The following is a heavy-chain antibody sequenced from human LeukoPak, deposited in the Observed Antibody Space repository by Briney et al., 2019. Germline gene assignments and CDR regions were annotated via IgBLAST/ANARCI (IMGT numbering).Heavy chain of an antibody. CDR2: ISSSSSYI. CDR1: GFTFSSYS. Sequence: PGGSLRLSCAASGFTFSSYSMNWVRQAPGKGLEWVSSISSSSSYIYYADSVKGRFTISRDNAKNSLYLHMNSLRAEDTAVYYCARDRATMIVVAYDYWGQGPLVTVSS. V-gene: IGHV3-21*01. D-gene: IGHD3-22*01. J-gene: IGHJ4*02. CDR3: ARDRATMIVVAYDY.